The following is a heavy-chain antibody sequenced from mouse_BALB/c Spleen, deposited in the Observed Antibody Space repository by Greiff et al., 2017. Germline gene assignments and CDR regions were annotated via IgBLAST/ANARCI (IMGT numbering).Heavy chain of an antibody. Sequence: EVKLQESGPGLVKPSQSLSLTCTVTGYSITSDYAWNWIRQFPGNKLEWMGNISYSGSTSYNPSLKSRIAITRDTSKNQFFLQLNSVTTEDTATYYCARDKIPTGKFAYWGQGTLVTVSA. CDR2: ISYSGST. V-gene: IGHV3-2*02. J-gene: IGHJ3*01. D-gene: IGHD4-1*02. CDR3: ARDKIPTGKFAY. CDR1: GYSITSDYA.